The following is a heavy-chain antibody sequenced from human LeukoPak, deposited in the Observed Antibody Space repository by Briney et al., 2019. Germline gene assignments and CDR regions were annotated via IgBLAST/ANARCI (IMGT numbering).Heavy chain of an antibody. CDR1: GGSISSYY. CDR3: AREGSGSYLGYYYYMDV. V-gene: IGHV4-4*07. Sequence: PSETLSLTCTVSGGSISSYYWSWIRQPAGKGLEWIGRIYTSGSTNYNPSLKSRVTISADKSKKQFSLKLSSVTAADTAVYYCAREGSGSYLGYYYYMDVWGKGPRSPSP. J-gene: IGHJ6*03. D-gene: IGHD3-10*01. CDR2: IYTSGST.